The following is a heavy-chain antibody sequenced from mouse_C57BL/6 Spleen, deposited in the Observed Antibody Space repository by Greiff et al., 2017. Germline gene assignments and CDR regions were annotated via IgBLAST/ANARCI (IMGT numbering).Heavy chain of an antibody. CDR1: GYTFTDYN. CDR2: INPNNGGT. CDR3: ARRFITTVVDYYFDY. V-gene: IGHV1-18*01. J-gene: IGHJ2*01. D-gene: IGHD1-1*01. Sequence: VQLQQSGPELVKPGASVKIPCKASGYTFTDYNMDWVKQSHGKSLEWIGDINPNNGGTNYNQKFKGKATLTVDKSSSTAYMELRSLTSEDTAVYDCARRFITTVVDYYFDYWGQGTTLTVSS.